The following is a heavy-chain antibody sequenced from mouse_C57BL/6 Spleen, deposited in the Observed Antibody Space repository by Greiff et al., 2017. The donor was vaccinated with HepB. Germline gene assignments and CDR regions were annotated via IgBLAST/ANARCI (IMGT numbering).Heavy chain of an antibody. D-gene: IGHD1-1*01. J-gene: IGHJ1*03. CDR2: IYPGDGDT. CDR3: ARSRVYYYGSSSWYFDV. CDR1: GYAFSSSW. V-gene: IGHV1-82*01. Sequence: QVTLKVSGPELVKPGASVKISCKASGYAFSSSWMNWVKQRPGKGLEWIGRIYPGDGDTNYNGKFKGKATLTADKSSSTAYMQLSSLTSEDSAVYFCARSRVYYYGSSSWYFDVWGTGTTVTVSS.